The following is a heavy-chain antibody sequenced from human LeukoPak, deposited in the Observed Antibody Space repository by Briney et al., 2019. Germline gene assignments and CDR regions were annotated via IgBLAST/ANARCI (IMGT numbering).Heavy chain of an antibody. D-gene: IGHD3-16*02. J-gene: IGHJ4*02. CDR2: ISWNSGSI. CDR1: GFTVSSNY. Sequence: GGSLRLSCAASGFTVSSNYMSWVRQAPGKGLEWVSGISWNSGSIGYADSVKGRFTISRGNAKNSLYLQMNSLRAEDTALYYCAKENYVWGSYRHGDYFDYWGQGTLVTVSS. CDR3: AKENYVWGSYRHGDYFDY. V-gene: IGHV3-9*01.